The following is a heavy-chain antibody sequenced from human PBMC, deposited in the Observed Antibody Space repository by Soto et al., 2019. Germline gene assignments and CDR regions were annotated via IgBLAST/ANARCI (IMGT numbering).Heavy chain of an antibody. CDR1: GGSGISGGYY. D-gene: IGHD5-18*01. CDR2: IYNSGST. CDR3: ARGSYGRLGPFAF. J-gene: IGHJ4*02. Sequence: SETLSLTCTVSGGSGISGGYYWSWIRQRPGKGLEYIGYIYNSGSTYYNPSLQSRVAISRDTSKNLFSLKLSSVTAADTAVYYCARGSYGRLGPFAFWGQGTLVTVSS. V-gene: IGHV4-31*03.